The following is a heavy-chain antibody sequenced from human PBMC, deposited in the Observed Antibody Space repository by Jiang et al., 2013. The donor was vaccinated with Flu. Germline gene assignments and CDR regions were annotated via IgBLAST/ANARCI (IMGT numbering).Heavy chain of an antibody. CDR3: ARDGGSPVGADYFDY. J-gene: IGHJ4*02. V-gene: IGHV3-21*01. CDR1: GFTFSSYS. CDR2: ISSSSSYI. Sequence: QLVESGGGLVKPGGSLRLSCAASGFTFSSYSMNWVRQAPGKGLEWVSSISSSSSYIYYADSVKGRFTISRDNAKNSLYLQMNSLRAEDTAVYYCARDGGSPVGADYFDYWGQGTLVTVSS. D-gene: IGHD1-26*01.